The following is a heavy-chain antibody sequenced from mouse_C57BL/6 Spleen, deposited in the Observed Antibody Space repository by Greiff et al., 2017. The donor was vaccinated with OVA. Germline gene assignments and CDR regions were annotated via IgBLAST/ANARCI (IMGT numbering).Heavy chain of an antibody. CDR3: ARSRGLRRDGFDY. Sequence: QVQLQQPGAELVKPGASVKMSCKASGYTFTSYWITWVKQRPGQGLEWIGDIYPGSGSTNYNEKFKSKATLTVDTSSSTAYMQLSSLTSEDSAVYYCARSRGLRRDGFDYWGQGTSLTVSS. D-gene: IGHD2-4*01. V-gene: IGHV1-55*01. J-gene: IGHJ2*02. CDR2: IYPGSGST. CDR1: GYTFTSYW.